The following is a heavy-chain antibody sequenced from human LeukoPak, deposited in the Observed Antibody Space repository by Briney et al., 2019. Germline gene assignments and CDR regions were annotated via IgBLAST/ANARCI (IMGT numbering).Heavy chain of an antibody. Sequence: GASVKVSCKASGGTFSSYAISWVRQAPGQGLEWMGGIIPIFGTANYAQKFQGRVTITADESTSTAYMELSSLRSEDTAVYYCAPSMVRGVDTTYYFDYWGQGTLVTVSS. CDR1: GGTFSSYA. J-gene: IGHJ4*02. V-gene: IGHV1-69*13. CDR2: IIPIFGTA. D-gene: IGHD3-10*01. CDR3: APSMVRGVDTTYYFDY.